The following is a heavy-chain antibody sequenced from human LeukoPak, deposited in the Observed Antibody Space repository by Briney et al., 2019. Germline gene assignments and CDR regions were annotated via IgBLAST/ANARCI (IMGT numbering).Heavy chain of an antibody. V-gene: IGHV3-30*04. CDR2: ISYDESNK. J-gene: IGHJ4*02. CDR1: GFTFISYA. Sequence: GRSLRLSCAASGFTFISYAMHWVRQARGKGLEWVAVISYDESNKYYADSVKGRFTISRDNYKNTLYLQMNSLRTEDTAVYYCARASGLLWFGDWGKGTLVTVSS. CDR3: ARASGLLWFGD. D-gene: IGHD3-10*01.